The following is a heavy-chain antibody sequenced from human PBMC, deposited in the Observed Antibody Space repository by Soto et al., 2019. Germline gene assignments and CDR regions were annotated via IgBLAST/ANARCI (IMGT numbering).Heavy chain of an antibody. V-gene: IGHV1-18*01. Sequence: GASVKVSCKASGYTFTSYGISWVRQAPGQGLEWMGWISAYNVNTNYAQMLQVRVTMTTDTSTSTAYMELRSLRSDDTAVYYFARVYQEDIVVVPAADDDYFDYWGQGTLVTVSS. J-gene: IGHJ4*02. CDR3: ARVYQEDIVVVPAADDDYFDY. D-gene: IGHD2-2*01. CDR2: ISAYNVNT. CDR1: GYTFTSYG.